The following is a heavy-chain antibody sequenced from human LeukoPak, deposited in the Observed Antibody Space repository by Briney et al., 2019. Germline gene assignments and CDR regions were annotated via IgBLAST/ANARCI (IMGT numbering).Heavy chain of an antibody. D-gene: IGHD2-2*01. CDR2: LYHSGST. Sequence: SETLSLTCSVSGGSISNRTYYWGWIRQPPGKGLEWIGSLYHSGSTYYNPSLKSRVTISVDKSKNQFSLKLSSVTAADTAVYYCARDYRFYCSSTNCPPEAFDIWGQGTMVTVSS. CDR1: GGSISNRTYY. CDR3: ARDYRFYCSSTNCPPEAFDI. V-gene: IGHV4-39*07. J-gene: IGHJ3*02.